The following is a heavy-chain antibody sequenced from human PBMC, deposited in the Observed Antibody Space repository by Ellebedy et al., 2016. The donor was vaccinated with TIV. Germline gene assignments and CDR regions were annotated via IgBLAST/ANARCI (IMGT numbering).Heavy chain of an antibody. CDR1: GYTLTELS. V-gene: IGHV1-24*01. D-gene: IGHD4-17*01. CDR2: FDTEDGET. J-gene: IGHJ6*02. Sequence: AASVKVSCKVSGYTLTELSMHWVRQAPGKGLEWMGGFDTEDGETIYAQKFQGRVTMTEDTSTDTDYMELSSLRSEDTAVYYCATDRGYGDVYYYGRDVWGQGTTVTVSS. CDR3: ATDRGYGDVYYYGRDV.